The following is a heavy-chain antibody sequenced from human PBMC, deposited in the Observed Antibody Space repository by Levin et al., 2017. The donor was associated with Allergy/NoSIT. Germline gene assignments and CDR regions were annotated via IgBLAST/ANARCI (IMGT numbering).Heavy chain of an antibody. D-gene: IGHD2-21*01. Sequence: PSETLSLTCAASGFIFSNYAMHWVRQAPGKGPEWVSAISGGGGDSYYVGSVRGRFTISRDNSKNTLFLQMNSLRAEDTALYYCAKANAIGPEASDYWGQGTLVTVSS. V-gene: IGHV3-23*01. J-gene: IGHJ4*02. CDR2: ISGGGGDS. CDR3: AKANAIGPEASDY. CDR1: GFIFSNYA.